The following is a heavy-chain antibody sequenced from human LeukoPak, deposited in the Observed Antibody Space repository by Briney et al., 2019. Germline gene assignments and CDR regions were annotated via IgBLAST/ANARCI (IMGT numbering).Heavy chain of an antibody. J-gene: IGHJ2*01. Sequence: GASVRVSCKASGYTFTGYYMHWVQQAPGQGLEWMGWINPNSSGTNYAQKFQGRITMTRDTSISTAYMELSRLRSDDTAVYYCARDRRDGYNYWYSDLWGRGTLVTVSS. CDR2: INPNSSGT. CDR3: ARDRRDGYNYWYSDL. CDR1: GYTFTGYY. D-gene: IGHD5-24*01. V-gene: IGHV1-2*03.